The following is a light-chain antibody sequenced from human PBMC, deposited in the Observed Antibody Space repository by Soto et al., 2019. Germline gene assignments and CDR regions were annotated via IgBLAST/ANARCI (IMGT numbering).Light chain of an antibody. CDR3: QQFSSYPLT. Sequence: EILLTQSPGTVSLSPGERATLSCRASQSVTSSYLAWYQQKPGQAPRLLIYGVSSRATGIPDRFSGSGAGTDFTLTISRLEPEDFAVYYCQQFSSYPLTFGGGTKVDI. J-gene: IGKJ4*01. CDR1: QSVTSSY. V-gene: IGKV3-20*01. CDR2: GVS.